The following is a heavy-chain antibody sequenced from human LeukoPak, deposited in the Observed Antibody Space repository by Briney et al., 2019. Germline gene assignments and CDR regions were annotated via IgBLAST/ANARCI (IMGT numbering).Heavy chain of an antibody. J-gene: IGHJ4*02. V-gene: IGHV3-20*01. CDR3: ARGGPYSSGWTPKYYFDY. Sequence: GGSLRLSCAASGFTFDDYGMSWVRQAPGKGLEWVSGINWNGGSTGYADSVKGRFPISRDNAKNSLYLQMNSLRAEDTALYHCARGGPYSSGWTPKYYFDYWGQGTLVTVSS. CDR1: GFTFDDYG. D-gene: IGHD6-19*01. CDR2: INWNGGST.